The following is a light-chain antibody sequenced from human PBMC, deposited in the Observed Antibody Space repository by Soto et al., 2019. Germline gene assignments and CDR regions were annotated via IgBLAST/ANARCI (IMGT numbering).Light chain of an antibody. J-gene: IGKJ1*01. V-gene: IGKV3-20*01. CDR2: GAS. Sequence: EIVLTQSPGTLSLSPGERATLSCRASQSVSRSDLAWYKQKPGQAPRLLIYGASSRATGIPDRFSGSGSGTDFTLTISRMEPEDFAVYYCQQFSSTPSWTFGQGTKVDIK. CDR3: QQFSSTPSWT. CDR1: QSVSRSD.